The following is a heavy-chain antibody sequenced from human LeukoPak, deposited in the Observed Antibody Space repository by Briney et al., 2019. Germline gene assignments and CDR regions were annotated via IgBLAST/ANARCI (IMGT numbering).Heavy chain of an antibody. J-gene: IGHJ4*02. Sequence: GGSLRLSCAASGFTFSSYTMNWVRQAPGKGLEWVSSIGSGSSYIYYADSVKGRFSISRDNAKNSLYLQLSSLRVEDTAVYYCARARGSCAGGRCHSEYWGQGTLVTVSS. CDR1: GFTFSSYT. CDR3: ARARGSCAGGRCHSEY. D-gene: IGHD2-15*01. CDR2: IGSGSSYI. V-gene: IGHV3-21*01.